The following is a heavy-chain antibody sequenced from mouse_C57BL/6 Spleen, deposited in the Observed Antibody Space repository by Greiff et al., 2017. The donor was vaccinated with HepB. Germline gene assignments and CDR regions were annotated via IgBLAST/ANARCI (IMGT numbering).Heavy chain of an antibody. J-gene: IGHJ4*01. V-gene: IGHV1-81*01. D-gene: IGHD2-4*01. CDR3: ARGNYDYDVYYAMDY. Sequence: QVQLKQSGAELARPGASVKLSCKASGYTFTSYGISWVKQRTGQGLEWIGEIYPRSGNTYYNEKFKGKATLTADKSSSTAYMELRSLTSEDSAVYFCARGNYDYDVYYAMDYWGQGTSGTVSS. CDR2: IYPRSGNT. CDR1: GYTFTSYG.